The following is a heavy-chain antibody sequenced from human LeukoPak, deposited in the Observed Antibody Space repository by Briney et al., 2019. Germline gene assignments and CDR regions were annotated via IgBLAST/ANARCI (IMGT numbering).Heavy chain of an antibody. CDR2: INHSGST. Sequence: SETLSLTCAVYGGSFSGYYWSWIRQPPGKGLEWIGEINHSGSTNYNPSLKSRVTISVDTSKNQFSLKLSSVTAADTAVYYCARGGMEMATTIYYFDYWGQGTLVTVSS. J-gene: IGHJ4*02. D-gene: IGHD5-24*01. CDR1: GGSFSGYY. V-gene: IGHV4-34*01. CDR3: ARGGMEMATTIYYFDY.